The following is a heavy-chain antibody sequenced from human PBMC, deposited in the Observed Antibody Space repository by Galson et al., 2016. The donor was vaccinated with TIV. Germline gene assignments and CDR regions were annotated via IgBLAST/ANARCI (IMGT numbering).Heavy chain of an antibody. CDR1: GFTFNTYS. CDR2: ISSDSSTI. CDR3: ARGGGGRSTISGLAIVFDN. D-gene: IGHD3/OR15-3a*01. J-gene: IGHJ4*02. V-gene: IGHV3-48*01. Sequence: SLRLSCAASGFTFNTYSMIWVRQAPGKGLEWISYISSDSSTIYYADSVKGRFAISRDNAKNSLFLQMSSLRAEDTAVYCCARGGGGRSTISGLAIVFDNWGQGTLVAGSS.